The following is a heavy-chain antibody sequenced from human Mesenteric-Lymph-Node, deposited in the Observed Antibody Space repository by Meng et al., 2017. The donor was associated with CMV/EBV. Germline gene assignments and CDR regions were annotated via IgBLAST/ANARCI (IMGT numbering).Heavy chain of an antibody. CDR1: GFTFSTHA. V-gene: IGHV3-23*01. CDR2: ISNSGGST. CDR3: AKDVRLGGNYGWFDP. J-gene: IGHJ5*02. D-gene: IGHD1-26*01. Sequence: GGSLRLSCAASGFTFSTHAMSWVRQAPGKGLEWVSAISNSGGSTFYADSVKGRFTISRDNSKSTLYLQMNNLRGEDTAVYHCAKDVRLGGNYGWFDPWGQGTLVTVSS.